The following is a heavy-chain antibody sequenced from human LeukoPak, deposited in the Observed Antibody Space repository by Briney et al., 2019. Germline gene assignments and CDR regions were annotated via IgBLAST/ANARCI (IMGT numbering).Heavy chain of an antibody. Sequence: SETLSLTCTVSGGSISSGGYYWSWIRQHPGKGLDWIGYIYYSGSTYYNPSLKSRVTISVDTSKNQFSLKLSSVTAADTAVYYCARGLPSIVVVPAAGFDYWGQGTLVTVSS. J-gene: IGHJ4*02. D-gene: IGHD2-2*01. CDR3: ARGLPSIVVVPAAGFDY. CDR1: GGSISSGGYY. CDR2: IYYSGST. V-gene: IGHV4-31*03.